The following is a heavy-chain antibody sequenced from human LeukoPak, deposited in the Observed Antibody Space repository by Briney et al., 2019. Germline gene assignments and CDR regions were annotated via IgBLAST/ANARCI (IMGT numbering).Heavy chain of an antibody. CDR1: GYTFTSYG. CDR2: ISAYNGNT. J-gene: IGHJ1*01. V-gene: IGHV1-18*01. CDR3: ARDVGYCSGGSCYPTEYFQH. D-gene: IGHD2-15*01. Sequence: ASVKVSCKASGYTFTSYGISWVRQAPGQGLEWMGWISAYNGNTNYAQKLQGRVTMTTDTSTNTAYMELRSLRSDDTAVYYCARDVGYCSGGSCYPTEYFQHWGQGTLVTVSS.